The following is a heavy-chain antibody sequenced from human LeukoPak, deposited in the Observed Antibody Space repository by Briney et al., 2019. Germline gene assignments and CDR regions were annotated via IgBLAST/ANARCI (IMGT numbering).Heavy chain of an antibody. V-gene: IGHV1-2*02. CDR1: GYTFNNYG. CDR2: INPDSGDT. CDR3: ARGFDWLEYYFDY. Sequence: ASVKVSCKASGYTFNNYGISWVRQAPGQGLEWMGWINPDSGDTNSAQKFQGGVTMTTDTSSSTAYMELSRLRSDDTAVYYCARGFDWLEYYFDYWGQGTLVTVSS. J-gene: IGHJ4*02. D-gene: IGHD3-9*01.